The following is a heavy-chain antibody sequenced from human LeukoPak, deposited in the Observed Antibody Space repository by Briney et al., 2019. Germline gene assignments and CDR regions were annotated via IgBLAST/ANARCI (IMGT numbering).Heavy chain of an antibody. CDR3: ARGSVYEDSDYYYYYGMDV. V-gene: IGHV1-18*01. CDR1: GCTSTSYG. J-gene: IGHJ6*02. Sequence: ASVKVSCKASGCTSTSYGISWVRQAPGQGLEWMGWISAYNGNTNYAQKLQGRVTMTTDTSTSTAYMELRSLRSDDTAVYYCARGSVYEDSDYYYYYGMDVWCQGTTVTVSS. D-gene: IGHD5/OR15-5a*01. CDR2: ISAYNGNT.